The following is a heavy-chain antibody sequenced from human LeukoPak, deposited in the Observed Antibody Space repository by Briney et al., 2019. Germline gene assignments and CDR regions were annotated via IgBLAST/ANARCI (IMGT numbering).Heavy chain of an antibody. V-gene: IGHV1-18*01. CDR1: GYTFTSYG. CDR3: ARGTYYSNYYYYYMDV. Sequence: GESLKISCKASGYTFTSYGIIWVRQAPGQGLEWMGWISAYNDNTNYAQKFQGRVTMTTDTATSTAHMELRGLRSEDTAVYYCARGTYYSNYYYYYMDVWGKGTTVTVSS. J-gene: IGHJ6*03. CDR2: ISAYNDNT. D-gene: IGHD4-11*01.